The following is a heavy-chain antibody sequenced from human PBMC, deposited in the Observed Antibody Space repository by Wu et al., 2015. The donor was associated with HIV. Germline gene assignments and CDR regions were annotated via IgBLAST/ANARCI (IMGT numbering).Heavy chain of an antibody. CDR3: ARVVPAPAGYYYYGMDV. J-gene: IGHJ6*02. V-gene: IGHV1-8*01. CDR2: MNPNSGNT. CDR1: GYTFTSYD. D-gene: IGHD2-2*01. Sequence: QVQLVQSGAEVKKPGASVKVSCKASGYTFTSYDINWVRQATGQGLEWMGWMNPNSGNTGYAQKFQGRVTMTRNTSISTAYMELSSLRSEDTAVYYCARVVPAPAGYYYYGMDVWAKGPRSPVSS.